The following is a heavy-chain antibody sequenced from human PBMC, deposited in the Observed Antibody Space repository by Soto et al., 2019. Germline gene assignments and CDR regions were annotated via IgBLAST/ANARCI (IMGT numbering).Heavy chain of an antibody. D-gene: IGHD2-15*01. V-gene: IGHV4-39*07. CDR1: GGSVSSGRFY. Sequence: QVQLQESGPGLVKPSETLSLTCTVSGGSVSSGRFYWSWIRQPPGKGLEWIGSIYHSGSTYYNPSLKRRVTISVDTSKNQFSLKLSSVTAADTAVYYCARGLCSGGSCYSQGINWFDPWGQGTLVTVSS. J-gene: IGHJ5*02. CDR3: ARGLCSGGSCYSQGINWFDP. CDR2: IYHSGST.